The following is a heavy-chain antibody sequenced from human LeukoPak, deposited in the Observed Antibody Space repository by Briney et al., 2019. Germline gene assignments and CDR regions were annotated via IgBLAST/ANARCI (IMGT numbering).Heavy chain of an antibody. CDR2: VSYSGST. V-gene: IGHV4-31*03. Sequence: SETLSLTCTVSGGSISSGGYYWSWIRQHPGKGLEWIGYVSYSGSTYYNPSLKSRVSISVDTSKNQFSLRLSSVTAADTAVYHCARDSGSWWFDYWGQGTLVTVSS. D-gene: IGHD6-13*01. CDR3: ARDSGSWWFDY. CDR1: GGSISSGGYY. J-gene: IGHJ4*02.